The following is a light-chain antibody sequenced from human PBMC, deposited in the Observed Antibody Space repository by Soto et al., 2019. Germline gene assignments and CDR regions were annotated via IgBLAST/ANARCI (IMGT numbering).Light chain of an antibody. CDR1: SSDVGGYNY. CDR2: DVS. J-gene: IGLJ2*01. CDR3: SSYTSSSTPVV. V-gene: IGLV2-14*01. Sequence: QSALTQPASVSGSPGQSITISCTGTSSDVGGYNYVSWYQQHPGKAPKLMIYDVSNRPSGVSNRFSGSKSGNTASLTISGLQAEYEADYYCSSYTSSSTPVVFGGGTQLTAL.